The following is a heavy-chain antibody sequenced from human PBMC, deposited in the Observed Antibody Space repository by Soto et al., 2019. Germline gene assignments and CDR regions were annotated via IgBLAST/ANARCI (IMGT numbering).Heavy chain of an antibody. CDR3: AGGIAARPLGY. CDR1: GGSISSYY. CDR2: IYYSGST. V-gene: IGHV4-59*12. J-gene: IGHJ4*02. D-gene: IGHD6-6*01. Sequence: SETLSLTCTVSGGSISSYYWSWIRQPPGKGLEWIGYIYYSGSTNYNPSLKSRVTISVDRSKNQFSLRLSSVTAAGTAVYYCAGGIAARPLGYWGQGTLVTVSS.